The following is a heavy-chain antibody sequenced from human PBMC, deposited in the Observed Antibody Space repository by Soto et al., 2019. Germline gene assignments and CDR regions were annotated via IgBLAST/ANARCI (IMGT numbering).Heavy chain of an antibody. D-gene: IGHD3-22*01. CDR2: ISSSSSTI. V-gene: IGHV3-48*02. Sequence: GGSLRLSCAASGFTFSSYSMNWVRQAPGTGLEWVSYISSSSSTIYYADSVKGRFTISRDNAKNSLYLQMNSLRDEDTAVYYCARDAPTSITMIVVVPLHFDYWGQGTLVTVSS. CDR1: GFTFSSYS. J-gene: IGHJ4*02. CDR3: ARDAPTSITMIVVVPLHFDY.